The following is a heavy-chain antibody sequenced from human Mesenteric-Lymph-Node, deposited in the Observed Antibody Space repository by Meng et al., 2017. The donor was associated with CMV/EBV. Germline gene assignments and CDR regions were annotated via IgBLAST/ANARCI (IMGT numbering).Heavy chain of an antibody. CDR3: ARDKSRGDTRDFDY. Sequence: GGSLRLSCAASGFTLTNYNMNWVRQAPGKGLEWVSSITRGGTNIFHADLVRGRFTISRDNAKNSLYLQMNSLRAEDTAVYYCARDKSRGDTRDFDYWGQGTLVTVSS. V-gene: IGHV3-21*01. J-gene: IGHJ4*02. CDR2: ITRGGTNI. CDR1: GFTLTNYN. D-gene: IGHD4-17*01.